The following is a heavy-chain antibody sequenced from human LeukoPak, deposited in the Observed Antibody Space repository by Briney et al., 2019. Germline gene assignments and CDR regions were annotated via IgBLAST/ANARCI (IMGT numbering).Heavy chain of an antibody. D-gene: IGHD2-8*01. CDR2: INSDGSST. CDR1: GFTFSNAW. Sequence: GGSLRLSCAASGFTFSNAWMNWVRQAPGKGLVWVSRINSDGSSTSYADSVKGRFTISRDNAKNTLYLQMNSLRAEDTAVYYCARPYCTNGVCYPSDAFDIWGQGTMVTVSS. J-gene: IGHJ3*02. CDR3: ARPYCTNGVCYPSDAFDI. V-gene: IGHV3-74*01.